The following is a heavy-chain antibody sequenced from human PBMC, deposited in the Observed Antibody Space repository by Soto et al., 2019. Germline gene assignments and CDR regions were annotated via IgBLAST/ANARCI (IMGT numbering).Heavy chain of an antibody. J-gene: IGHJ2*01. Sequence: EVQLLESGGGLVQPGGSLRLSCAASGFTFNSYAMNWVRQAPGKGLEWVSVISGSGGSTYYADSVKGRFTISRDNSKNPLFLQMNGLRAEDTAVYYCAKRTVGWYFDLWGRGTLVTVSS. D-gene: IGHD4-17*01. CDR1: GFTFNSYA. CDR3: AKRTVGWYFDL. V-gene: IGHV3-23*01. CDR2: ISGSGGST.